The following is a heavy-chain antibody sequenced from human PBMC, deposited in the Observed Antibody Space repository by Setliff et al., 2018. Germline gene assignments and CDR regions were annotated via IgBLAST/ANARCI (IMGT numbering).Heavy chain of an antibody. D-gene: IGHD3-9*01. CDR3: AGVDVLTASPF. V-gene: IGHV1-2*02. CDR2: INPNSAGT. Sequence: EASVKVSCKASANTFIAYYIHWVRRAPGQGLEWMGWINPNSAGTNYAQKFQGRVTMAWDASITTAYLDLSRLTSDDTASYYCAGVDVLTASPFWGLGTRVTVSS. CDR1: ANTFIAYY. J-gene: IGHJ4*02.